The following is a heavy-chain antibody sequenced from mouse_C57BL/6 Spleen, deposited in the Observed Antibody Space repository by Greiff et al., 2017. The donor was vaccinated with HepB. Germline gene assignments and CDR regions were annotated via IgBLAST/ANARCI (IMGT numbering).Heavy chain of an antibody. D-gene: IGHD1-2*01. Sequence: EVKLLESGPGLVKPSQSLSLTCTVTGYSITSGYVWYWIRQFPGNKLEWMGYISYSGSTNYNPSLKSRISITRDTSKNQFFLQLNSVTTEDTATYYCARTARIKYWGQGTTLTVSS. V-gene: IGHV3-2*02. CDR3: ARTARIKY. J-gene: IGHJ2*01. CDR1: GYSITSGYV. CDR2: ISYSGST.